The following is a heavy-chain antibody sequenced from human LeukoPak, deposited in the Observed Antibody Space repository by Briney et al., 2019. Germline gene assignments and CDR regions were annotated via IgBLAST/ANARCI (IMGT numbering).Heavy chain of an antibody. D-gene: IGHD2-2*01. V-gene: IGHV3-21*01. J-gene: IGHJ4*02. Sequence: GGSLRLSCAPSGFPFSIYSMNCVRQPPGKALEWVSSISNSSSYIYYLPSVKGQFTISRDNAQNPLYLQLNSLSADETAVYYCARDRYCSSSSCYGRMWYYFDYWGQGTLVSVSS. CDR2: ISNSSSYI. CDR1: GFPFSIYS. CDR3: ARDRYCSSSSCYGRMWYYFDY.